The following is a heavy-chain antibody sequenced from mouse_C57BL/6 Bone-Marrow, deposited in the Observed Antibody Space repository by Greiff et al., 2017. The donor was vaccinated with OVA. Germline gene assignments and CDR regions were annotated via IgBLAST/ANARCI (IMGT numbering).Heavy chain of an antibody. CDR3: TTYAQGFAY. CDR2: IDPENGDT. V-gene: IGHV14-4*01. J-gene: IGHJ3*01. D-gene: IGHD1-3*01. CDR1: GFNIKDDY. Sequence: VQLQQSGAELVRPGASVKLSCTASGFNIKDDYMHWVKQRPEQGLEWIGWIDPENGDTEYASKFQGKATITADTSSNTAYLQLSSLTSEDTAGYYCTTYAQGFAYWGQGTLVTVSA.